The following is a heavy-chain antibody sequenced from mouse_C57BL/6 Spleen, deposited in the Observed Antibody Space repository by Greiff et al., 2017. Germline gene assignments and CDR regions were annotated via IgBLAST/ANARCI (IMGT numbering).Heavy chain of an antibody. Sequence: VLLVESGAELVRPGASVTLSCKASGYTFTDYELHWVKQTPVHGLEWIGAIDPETGGTAYNQKFKGKAILTADKSSSTAYMELRCLTSDDSAVYCCTRPDYSWGQGTLVTVSA. CDR2: IDPETGGT. CDR1: GYTFTDYE. J-gene: IGHJ3*02. CDR3: TRPDYS. V-gene: IGHV1-15*01. D-gene: IGHD2-13*01.